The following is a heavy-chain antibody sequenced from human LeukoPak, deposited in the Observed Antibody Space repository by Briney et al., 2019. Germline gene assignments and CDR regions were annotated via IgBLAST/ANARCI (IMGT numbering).Heavy chain of an antibody. CDR3: AKVVVPYCGGDCRDAFDI. D-gene: IGHD2-21*02. CDR2: ISSSTNTI. Sequence: GGSLRLSCEVSGFPFTLYNMNWVRQAPGKGLEWLSYISSSTNTIYYADSVKGRFTISRDNAKNSLYLQMNSLRAEDTALYYCAKVVVPYCGGDCRDAFDIWGQGTMVTVSS. CDR1: GFPFTLYN. V-gene: IGHV3-48*04. J-gene: IGHJ3*02.